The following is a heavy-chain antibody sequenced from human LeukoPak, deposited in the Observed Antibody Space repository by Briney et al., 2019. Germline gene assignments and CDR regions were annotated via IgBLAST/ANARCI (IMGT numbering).Heavy chain of an antibody. D-gene: IGHD1-26*01. V-gene: IGHV1-8*01. CDR1: GYTFTNYD. CDR3: ARGKGVGREDWFDP. J-gene: IGHJ5*02. Sequence: ASVKVSCKASGYTFTNYDINWVRQATGQGLEWMGWMNPNSGNTGYAQKFQGRVNMTRNTSISTAYMELSSLRSEDTAVYYCARGKGVGREDWFDPWGQGILVTVSS. CDR2: MNPNSGNT.